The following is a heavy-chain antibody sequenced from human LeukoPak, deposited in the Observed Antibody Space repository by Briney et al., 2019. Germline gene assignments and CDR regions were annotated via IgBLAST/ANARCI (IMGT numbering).Heavy chain of an antibody. CDR2: ISNSGGTT. CDR1: GFTFSSYS. J-gene: IGHJ4*02. D-gene: IGHD1-26*01. Sequence: GGSLRLSCAASGFTFSSYSMNWVRQAPGKGLEWVSGISNSGGTTYYADSVKGRFTISRDNSKNTLYLQMNSLRAEDTALYYCAKDRNSGNYYQTGDFHYWGQGILVTVSS. CDR3: AKDRNSGNYYQTGDFHY. V-gene: IGHV3-23*01.